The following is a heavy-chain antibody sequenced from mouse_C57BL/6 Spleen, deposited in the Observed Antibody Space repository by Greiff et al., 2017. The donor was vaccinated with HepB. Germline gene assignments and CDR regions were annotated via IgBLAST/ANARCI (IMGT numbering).Heavy chain of an antibody. CDR2: IYPGDGDT. CDR3: ARGPPFAY. CDR1: GYAFSSSW. J-gene: IGHJ3*01. V-gene: IGHV1-82*01. Sequence: LQESGPELVKPGASVKISCKASGYAFSSSWMNWVKQRPGKGLEWIGRIYPGDGDTNYNGKFKGKATLTADKSSSTAYMQLSSLTSEDSAVYFCARGPPFAYWGQGTLVTVSA.